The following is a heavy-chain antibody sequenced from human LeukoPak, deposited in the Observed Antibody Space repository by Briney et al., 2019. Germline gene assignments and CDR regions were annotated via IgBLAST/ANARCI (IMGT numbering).Heavy chain of an antibody. CDR3: AREVYGELAIEN. J-gene: IGHJ4*02. CDR2: ISSSSSYI. Sequence: GGSLRLSCAASGFTFSSYSMNWVRQAPGKGLEWVSSISSSSSYIYYADSVKGRFTISRDNAKNSLYLQMNSLRAEDTAVYYCAREVYGELAIENWGQGTLVTVSS. D-gene: IGHD4-17*01. CDR1: GFTFSSYS. V-gene: IGHV3-21*01.